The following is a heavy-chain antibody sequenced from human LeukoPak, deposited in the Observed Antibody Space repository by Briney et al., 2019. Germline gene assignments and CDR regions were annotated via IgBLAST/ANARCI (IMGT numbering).Heavy chain of an antibody. V-gene: IGHV3-66*01. CDR3: AKDEAAAGTPTYYNGMDV. D-gene: IGHD6-13*01. J-gene: IGHJ6*01. CDR1: GFTVSCKY. Sequence: QTGGSLSFSCAASGFTVSCKYMSWLRQAPGKGLERVSIIYSGGSTYYAESVKGRFTISRDNSKNTPYLQMNSLRAEDTAMYYCAKDEAAAGTPTYYNGMDVWGQGTTVTVSS. CDR2: IYSGGST.